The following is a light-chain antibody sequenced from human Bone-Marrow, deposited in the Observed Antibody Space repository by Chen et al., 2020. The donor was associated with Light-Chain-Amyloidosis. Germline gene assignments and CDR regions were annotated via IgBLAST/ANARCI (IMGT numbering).Light chain of an antibody. J-gene: IGLJ2*01. CDR1: SMDVGGYNY. CDR3: TSYSGTYNLVL. V-gene: IGLV2-8*01. Sequence: QSALSQPPSASGSPGQSVTLSCTGDSMDVGGYNYVSWYQQFPGKAPNLIIYEVTKRPSGVPDRFSGSKSGNTASLIVSGLQAEDEADYFCTSYSGTYNLVLFGGGTKLTVL. CDR2: EVT.